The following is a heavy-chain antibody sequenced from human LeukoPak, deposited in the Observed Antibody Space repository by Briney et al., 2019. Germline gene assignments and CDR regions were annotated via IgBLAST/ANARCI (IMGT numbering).Heavy chain of an antibody. CDR2: IKSKTDGGTT. V-gene: IGHV3-15*01. Sequence: GGSLRLSCAASGFTVSSNYMSWVRQAPGKGLEWVGRIKSKTDGGTTDYAAPVKGRFTISRDDSKNTLYLQMNSLKTEDTAVYYCVAAAGDDYWGQGTLVTVSS. D-gene: IGHD6-13*01. CDR3: VAAAGDDY. J-gene: IGHJ4*02. CDR1: GFTVSSNY.